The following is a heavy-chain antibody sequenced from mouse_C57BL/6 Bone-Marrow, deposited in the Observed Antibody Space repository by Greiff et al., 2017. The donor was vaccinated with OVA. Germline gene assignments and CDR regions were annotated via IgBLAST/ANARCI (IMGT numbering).Heavy chain of an antibody. CDR2: IYPRSGNT. V-gene: IGHV1-81*01. J-gene: IGHJ2*01. D-gene: IGHD1-1*01. CDR3: ARRLRKSGY. Sequence: VKLVESGAELARPGASVKLSCKASGYTFTSYGISWVKQRTGQGLEWIGEIYPRSGNTYYNEKFKGKATLTADKSSSTAYMELRSLTSEDSAVYFCARRLRKSGYWGQGTTLTVSS. CDR1: GYTFTSYG.